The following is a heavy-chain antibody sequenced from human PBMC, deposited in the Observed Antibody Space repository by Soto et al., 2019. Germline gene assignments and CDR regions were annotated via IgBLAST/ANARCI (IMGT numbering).Heavy chain of an antibody. CDR3: AKDATLGVVPAAIGAFDI. CDR1: GFTFSSYA. J-gene: IGHJ3*02. V-gene: IGHV3-23*01. CDR2: ISGSGGST. D-gene: IGHD2-2*02. Sequence: GGSLRLSCAASGFTFSSYAMSWVRQAPGKGLEWVSAISGSGGSTYYADSVKGRFTISRDNSKNTLYLQMNSLRAEDTAVYYCAKDATLGVVPAAIGAFDIWGQGTMVTVSS.